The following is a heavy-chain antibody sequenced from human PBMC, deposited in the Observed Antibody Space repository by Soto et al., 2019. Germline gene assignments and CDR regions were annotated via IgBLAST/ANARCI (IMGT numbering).Heavy chain of an antibody. CDR2: IIRIFGTA. CDR1: GGTFSSYA. D-gene: IGHD3-3*01. V-gene: IGHV1-69*13. Sequence: SVHVSCKASGGTFSSYAISWVRQAPVQVLEGRGGIIRIFGTANYAQKFQGRVTITADESTSTAYMELSSLRSEDTAVYYCARDPYYDFWSGYPPPTFYYYYGMDVWGQGNTVTVSS. CDR3: ARDPYYDFWSGYPPPTFYYYYGMDV. J-gene: IGHJ6*02.